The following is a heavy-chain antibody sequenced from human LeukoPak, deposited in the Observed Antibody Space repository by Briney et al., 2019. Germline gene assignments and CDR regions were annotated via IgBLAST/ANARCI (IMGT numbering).Heavy chain of an antibody. Sequence: ASVKVSCKASGYSFIDYYIHWVRQAPGQGLEWMGRINPTSGATKYAQKFQGRVTMTRDTSITTAYMELSSLRSDDTAVYYCARDGKGRYDFRENDYWGQGTLVTVSS. CDR2: INPTSGAT. CDR1: GYSFIDYY. J-gene: IGHJ4*02. D-gene: IGHD3-3*01. CDR3: ARDGKGRYDFRENDY. V-gene: IGHV1-2*06.